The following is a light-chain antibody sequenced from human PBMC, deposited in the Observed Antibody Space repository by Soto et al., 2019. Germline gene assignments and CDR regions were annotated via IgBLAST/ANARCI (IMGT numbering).Light chain of an antibody. CDR3: QQYGSSRP. CDR1: QSVSSSY. CDR2: GAS. J-gene: IGKJ1*01. V-gene: IGKV3-20*01. Sequence: DNVLTQSPGTLSFPPGERAALSCRASQSVSSSYLACYQQKPGQAPRLLIYGASDRATGIPDRFSGSGSGTDFTLTISRLEPEDFAVYYCQQYGSSRPFGQGTKVDIK.